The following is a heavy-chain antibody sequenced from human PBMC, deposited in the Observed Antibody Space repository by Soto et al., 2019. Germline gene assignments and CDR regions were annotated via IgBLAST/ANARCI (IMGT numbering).Heavy chain of an antibody. Sequence: ASVKVSCKASGYTFTSYAMHWVRQAPGQRLEWMGWINAGNGNTKYSQKFQGRVTITRDTSASTAYMELSSLRSEDTAVYYCARDPGAVAGTGYFQHWGQGTLVTVSS. CDR1: GYTFTSYA. CDR2: INAGNGNT. CDR3: ARDPGAVAGTGYFQH. J-gene: IGHJ1*01. D-gene: IGHD6-19*01. V-gene: IGHV1-3*01.